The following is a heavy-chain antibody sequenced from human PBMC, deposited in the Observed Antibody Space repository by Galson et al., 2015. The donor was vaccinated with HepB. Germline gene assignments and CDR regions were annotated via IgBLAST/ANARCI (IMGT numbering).Heavy chain of an antibody. D-gene: IGHD3-10*01. J-gene: IGHJ4*02. CDR1: GYSFTSYW. CDR3: ARHGTKGITMVRGVRPPDY. CDR2: IYPGDSDT. V-gene: IGHV5-51*01. Sequence: QSGAEVKKPGESLKISCKGSGYSFTSYWIGWVRQMPGKGLEWMGIIYPGDSDTRYSPSFQGQVTISANKSISTAYLQWSSLKASDTAMYYCARHGTKGITMVRGVRPPDYWGQGTLVTVSS.